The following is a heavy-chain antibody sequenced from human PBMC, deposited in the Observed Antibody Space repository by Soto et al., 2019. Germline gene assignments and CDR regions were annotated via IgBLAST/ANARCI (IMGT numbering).Heavy chain of an antibody. V-gene: IGHV1-3*01. Sequence: SVKVSWKAAGYAFTSYAMHWVRQAPGQRLEWMGWINAGNGNTKYSQKFQGRVTITRDTSASTAYMELSSLRSEDTAVYYCARDGPTMRIAVAPADGMDVWGEGTTVTVSS. CDR3: ARDGPTMRIAVAPADGMDV. J-gene: IGHJ6*04. CDR2: INAGNGNT. CDR1: GYAFTSYA. D-gene: IGHD6-19*01.